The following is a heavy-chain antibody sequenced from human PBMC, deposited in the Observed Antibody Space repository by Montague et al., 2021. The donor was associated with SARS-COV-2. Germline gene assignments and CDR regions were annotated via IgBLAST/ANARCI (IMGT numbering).Heavy chain of an antibody. J-gene: IGHJ2*01. D-gene: IGHD2-15*01. Sequence: SETLSLTCTVSGGSISSYYWSWIRQPPGEGLEWIGSIYYSGSTYYNPSLKSRVTISVDTSKNQFSLKLSSVTAADTAVYYCARVLGGYCSGGSCYRGWYFDLWGRGTLVTVSS. CDR1: GGSISSYY. V-gene: IGHV4-59*12. CDR3: ARVLGGYCSGGSCYRGWYFDL. CDR2: IYYSGST.